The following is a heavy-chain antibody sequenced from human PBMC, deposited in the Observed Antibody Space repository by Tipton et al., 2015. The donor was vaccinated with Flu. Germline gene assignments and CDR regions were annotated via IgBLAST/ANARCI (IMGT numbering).Heavy chain of an antibody. CDR3: ARDGSRVPAAMSVYYGMDV. CDR1: GFTFSSYE. D-gene: IGHD2-2*01. V-gene: IGHV3-48*03. Sequence: SLRLSCAASGFTFSSYEMNWVRQAPGKGLEWVSYISSSGSTIYYADSVKGRFTISRDNAKNSLYLQMNSLRAEDTAVYYCARDGSRVPAAMSVYYGMDVWGQGTTVPVSS. CDR2: ISSSGSTI. J-gene: IGHJ6*02.